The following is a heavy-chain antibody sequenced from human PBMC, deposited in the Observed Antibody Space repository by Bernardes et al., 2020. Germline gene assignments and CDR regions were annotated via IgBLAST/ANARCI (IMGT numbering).Heavy chain of an antibody. CDR3: ARTRDYGDHAFDY. Sequence: SGPTLVKPTQTLTLTCTFSGFSLSTSGMRVNWIRQPPGKALEWLARIDWDDEKFYSTSLKTRLTISKDTSKNQVVLTMTNMDPVDTATYYCARTRDYGDHAFDYWGQGTLVTVSS. CDR1: GFSLSTSGMR. V-gene: IGHV2-70*04. J-gene: IGHJ4*02. CDR2: IDWDDEK. D-gene: IGHD4-17*01.